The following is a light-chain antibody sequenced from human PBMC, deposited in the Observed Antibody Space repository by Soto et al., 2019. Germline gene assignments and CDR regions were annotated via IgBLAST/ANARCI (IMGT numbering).Light chain of an antibody. V-gene: IGKV1-39*01. CDR2: SAS. CDR1: ESISDY. CDR3: QQTFSNLLS. Sequence: IQLTQSPSSLSASVGDRVTIACRASESISDYLNWYQHKPGEAPKVLVYSASTLRGGVPSRFSGTGSGTEFTFTISSLQPEDVATYYCQQTFSNLLSFGGGTKVEIK. J-gene: IGKJ4*01.